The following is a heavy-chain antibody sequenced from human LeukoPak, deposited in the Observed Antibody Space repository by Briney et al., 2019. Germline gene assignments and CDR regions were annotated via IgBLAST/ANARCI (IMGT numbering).Heavy chain of an antibody. D-gene: IGHD2-21*02. J-gene: IGHJ3*02. CDR2: ISAYNGNT. CDR3: ARVYIVVVTATYDAFDI. V-gene: IGHV1-18*01. Sequence: ASVKVSCKASGYTFTSYGISWVRQAPGQGLEWMGWISAYNGNTNYAQKLQGRATMTTNTSTSTAYMELRSLRSDDTAVYYCARVYIVVVTATYDAFDIWGQGTMVTVSS. CDR1: GYTFTSYG.